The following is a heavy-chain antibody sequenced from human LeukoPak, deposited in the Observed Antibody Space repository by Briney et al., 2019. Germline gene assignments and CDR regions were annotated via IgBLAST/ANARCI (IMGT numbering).Heavy chain of an antibody. V-gene: IGHV3-30*18. D-gene: IGHD4-23*01. Sequence: GGSLRLSCAASGFTFSAYGIHRVRQPPGKGLEWVAVISYDGNSRNYADSVKGRFTISRDNSKNTLYLQMNSLRPEDTAVYYCAKDRGGNTYYPFLSYFFDYWGQGTLVTVSS. CDR3: AKDRGGNTYYPFLSYFFDY. CDR2: ISYDGNSR. CDR1: GFTFSAYG. J-gene: IGHJ4*02.